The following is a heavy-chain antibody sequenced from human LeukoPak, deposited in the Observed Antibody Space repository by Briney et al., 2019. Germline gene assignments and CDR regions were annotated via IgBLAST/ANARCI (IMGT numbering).Heavy chain of an antibody. D-gene: IGHD3-22*01. V-gene: IGHV3-53*01. CDR3: ARTVGYYYSVFDI. CDR2: IYSRGST. CDR1: GFIVSTNY. J-gene: IGHJ3*02. Sequence: GGSLRLSCAASGFIVSTNYMSWVRQAPGKGLEWVSVIYSRGSTYYADSVKGRFTISRDNSKNTLSLQMNSLRAEDTALYYCARTVGYYYSVFDIWGQGTMVTVSS.